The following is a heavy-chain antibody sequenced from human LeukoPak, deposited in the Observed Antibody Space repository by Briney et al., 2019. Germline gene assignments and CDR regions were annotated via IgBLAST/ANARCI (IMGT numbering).Heavy chain of an antibody. J-gene: IGHJ5*02. CDR3: ARRMAVAGSNWFDP. CDR1: GGPISSYY. D-gene: IGHD6-19*01. CDR2: IYYSGNT. V-gene: IGHV4-59*08. Sequence: SETLSLTCTVSGGPISSYYWSWIRQPPGKGLEWIGYIYYSGNTNYNPSLKSRVTISVNTSKNQFSLKLSSVTAADTAVYYCARRMAVAGSNWFDPWGQGTLVTVSS.